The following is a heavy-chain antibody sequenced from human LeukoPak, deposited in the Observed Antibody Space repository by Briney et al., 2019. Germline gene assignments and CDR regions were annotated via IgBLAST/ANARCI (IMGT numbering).Heavy chain of an antibody. CDR1: GFTFSHYA. Sequence: GGSLRLSCAASGFTFSHYAVSWVRQAPGKGLEWVSSINTGGSAYYADSVKGRFTISRDNSMNTLYLQMNSLRAEDTAVYYCAGRYDFWSGSAPLAPTSFDPWGQGTLVTVSS. J-gene: IGHJ5*02. CDR2: INTGGSA. D-gene: IGHD3-3*01. V-gene: IGHV3-23*01. CDR3: AGRYDFWSGSAPLAPTSFDP.